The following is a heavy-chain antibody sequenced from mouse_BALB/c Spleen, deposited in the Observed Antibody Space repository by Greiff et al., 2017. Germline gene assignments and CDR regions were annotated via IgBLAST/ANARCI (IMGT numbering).Heavy chain of an antibody. CDR2: ISSGGGST. Sequence: DVHLVESGGGLVKPGGSLKLSCAASGFAFSSYDMSWVRQTPEKRLEWVAYISSGGGSTYYPDTVKGRFTISRDNAKNTLYLQMSSLKSEDTAMYYCARQYYRSWFAYWGQGTLVTVSA. V-gene: IGHV5-12-1*01. D-gene: IGHD2-14*01. J-gene: IGHJ3*01. CDR3: ARQYYRSWFAY. CDR1: GFAFSSYD.